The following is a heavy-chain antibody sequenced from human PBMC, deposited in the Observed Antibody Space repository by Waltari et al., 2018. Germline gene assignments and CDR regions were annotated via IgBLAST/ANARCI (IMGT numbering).Heavy chain of an antibody. CDR1: GFTFSNYW. Sequence: EVQLVESGGGLVQPGGSLRLSCAASGFTFSNYWMSWVRQAPGKGLEWVANIKQDGSEKYYVDSVKGRFSISRDNAKNSLYLQMNSLRAEDTAVYYCARGRFAFDYWGQGTLVTVSS. CDR2: IKQDGSEK. CDR3: ARGRFAFDY. J-gene: IGHJ4*02. V-gene: IGHV3-7*01. D-gene: IGHD3-10*01.